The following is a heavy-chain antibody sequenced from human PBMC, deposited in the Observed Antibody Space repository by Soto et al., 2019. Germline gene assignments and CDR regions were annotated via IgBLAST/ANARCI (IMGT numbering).Heavy chain of an antibody. J-gene: IGHJ4*02. CDR1: GFTFSGLG. V-gene: IGHV3-33*01. CDR2: IWYDGSNK. Sequence: GGSLRLSCAASGFTFSGLGMHWVRQAPGKGLEWVAVIWYDGSNKYYADSVKGRFTISRDNSKNTLYLQMNSLRAEDTAVYFCSRDHWYSSGWFTDFFYHWGPGTLVTVS. CDR3: SRDHWYSSGWFTDFFYH. D-gene: IGHD6-19*01.